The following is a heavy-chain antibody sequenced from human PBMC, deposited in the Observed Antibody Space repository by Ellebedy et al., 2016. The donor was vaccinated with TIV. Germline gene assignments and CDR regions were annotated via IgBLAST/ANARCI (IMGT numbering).Heavy chain of an antibody. J-gene: IGHJ4*02. CDR1: GGSFSGYY. Sequence: MPSETLSLTCAVYGGSFSGYYWSWIRQPPGKGLEWIGYIYYSGSTYYNPSLKSRVTIPVDTSKNQFSLKLSSVTAADTAVYYCARGPHSGYYSKSPLQFDYWGQGTLVTVSS. CDR3: ARGPHSGYYSKSPLQFDY. D-gene: IGHD3-22*01. V-gene: IGHV4-34*01. CDR2: IYYSGST.